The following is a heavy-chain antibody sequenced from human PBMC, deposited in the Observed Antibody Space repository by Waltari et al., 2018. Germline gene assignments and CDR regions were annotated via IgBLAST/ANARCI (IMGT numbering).Heavy chain of an antibody. CDR3: ATAYSNSCFNH. CDR1: GFIFSSYA. V-gene: IGHV3-23*01. D-gene: IGHD5-18*01. J-gene: IGHJ4*02. CDR2: VWDSGRGT. Sequence: EVQLLESGGGLVEPGGSLRLSCAASGFIFSSYAMSWVRQAPGKGLEWVSGVWDSGRGTYYADSVKGRFSISRDNSKNTVFLQINSLRAEDTAVYFCATAYSNSCFNHWGQGTLVTVSS.